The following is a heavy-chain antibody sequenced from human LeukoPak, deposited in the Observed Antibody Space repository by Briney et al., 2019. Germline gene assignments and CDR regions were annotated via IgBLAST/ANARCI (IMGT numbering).Heavy chain of an antibody. D-gene: IGHD6-6*01. CDR1: GYTLTELS. CDR2: FDAEDGET. CDR3: ATSYSSSSARPNWFDP. J-gene: IGHJ5*02. Sequence: ASVKVSCKVSGYTLTELSMHWVRQAPGKGLELMGGFDAEDGETIYAQNFQGRVTMTEDTSTDTAYMELSSLRSEDTAVYYCATSYSSSSARPNWFDPWGQGTLVTVSS. V-gene: IGHV1-24*01.